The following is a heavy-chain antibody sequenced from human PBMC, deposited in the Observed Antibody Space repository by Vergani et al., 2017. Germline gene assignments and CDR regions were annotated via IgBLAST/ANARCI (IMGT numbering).Heavy chain of an antibody. CDR2: IYSTGST. V-gene: IGHV4-59*13. J-gene: IGHJ3*02. Sequence: QVQLEESGPGLVKPSETLSLTCTVSGGYFNTYYWSWIRQSPGKGREWIGYIYSTGSTNYNPSRNSRVTMAVATTKNQFSLKLSSVTAADTAVYYCASIPTPIAYSSGWARDAFDIWGQGTMVTVSS. CDR3: ASIPTPIAYSSGWARDAFDI. CDR1: GGYFNTYY. D-gene: IGHD6-19*01.